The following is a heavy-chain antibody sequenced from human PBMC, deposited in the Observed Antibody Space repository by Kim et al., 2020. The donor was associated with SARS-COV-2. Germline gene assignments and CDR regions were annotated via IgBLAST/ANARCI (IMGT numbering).Heavy chain of an antibody. V-gene: IGHV2-5*01. J-gene: IGHJ4*02. Sequence: DKRYTPSMKSRLTTTKDTSKNRVVLTMTNMDPVDTATYYCAHARPLDFDYWGQGTLVTVSS. CDR2: DK. CDR3: AHARPLDFDY.